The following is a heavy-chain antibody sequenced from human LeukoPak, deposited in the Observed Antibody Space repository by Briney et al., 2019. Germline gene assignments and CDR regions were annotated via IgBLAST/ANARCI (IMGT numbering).Heavy chain of an antibody. D-gene: IGHD4-17*01. CDR1: GFTFSSYA. J-gene: IGHJ5*02. Sequence: GGSLRLSCAASGFTFSSYAMSWVRQAPGKELEWVSAISGSGGSTYYADSVKGRFTISRDNSKNTLYLQMNCLRAEDTAVYYCARGPGSLRPFDPWGQGTLVTVSS. V-gene: IGHV3-23*01. CDR3: ARGPGSLRPFDP. CDR2: ISGSGGST.